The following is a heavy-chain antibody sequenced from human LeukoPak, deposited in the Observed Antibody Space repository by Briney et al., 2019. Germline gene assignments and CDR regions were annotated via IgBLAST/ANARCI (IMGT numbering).Heavy chain of an antibody. CDR2: IRYDGSEK. V-gene: IGHV3-30*02. CDR3: ARSTRARYFDL. D-gene: IGHD5-24*01. Sequence: GGSLRLSCAASGFTFSIYGMHWVRQAPGKGLEWVAYIRYDGSEKYYAESLKGRFTISRDNSKSTLYLQMNSLRAEDTALYYCARSTRARYFDLWGRGTLVTVSS. J-gene: IGHJ2*01. CDR1: GFTFSIYG.